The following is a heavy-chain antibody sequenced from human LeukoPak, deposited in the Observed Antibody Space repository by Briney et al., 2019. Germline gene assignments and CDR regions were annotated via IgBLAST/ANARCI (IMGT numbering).Heavy chain of an antibody. V-gene: IGHV3-74*01. Sequence: GGSLRLSCAASGFTLSSYWMHWVRQAPGKGLVWVSRINSDGSSTSYADSVKGRFTISRDNAKNTLYLQMNNLRAEGTAVYYCARGPRRYYWLDYWGQGTLVTVSS. CDR3: ARGPRRYYWLDY. CDR2: INSDGSST. D-gene: IGHD3-10*01. J-gene: IGHJ4*02. CDR1: GFTLSSYW.